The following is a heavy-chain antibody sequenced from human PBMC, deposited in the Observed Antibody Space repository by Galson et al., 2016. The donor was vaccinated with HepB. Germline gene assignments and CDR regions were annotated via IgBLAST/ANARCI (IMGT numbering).Heavy chain of an antibody. J-gene: IGHJ4*02. D-gene: IGHD3-16*01. CDR1: GFTFDDYA. CDR3: AKDTTKGWGSVDY. Sequence: SLRLSCAASGFTFDDYAMHWVRQAPGKGLEWVSGVSWNSGGRDYADSVKGRFTISRDNSKNALYLQMNSLRAEDTAIYFCAKDTTKGWGSVDYWGQGTLVTVSS. CDR2: VSWNSGGR. V-gene: IGHV3-9*01.